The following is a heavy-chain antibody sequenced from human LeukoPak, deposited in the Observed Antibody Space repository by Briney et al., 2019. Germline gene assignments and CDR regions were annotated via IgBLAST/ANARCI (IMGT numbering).Heavy chain of an antibody. CDR2: INHSGST. CDR1: GFTFSSYS. D-gene: IGHD3-22*01. V-gene: IGHV4-34*01. J-gene: IGHJ5*02. CDR3: ARWYYYDSSGSRSNNWFDP. Sequence: GSLRLSCAASGFTFSSYSMNWVRQPPGKGLEWIGEINHSGSTNYNPSLKSRVTISVDTSKNQFSLKLSSVTAADTAVYYCARWYYYDSSGSRSNNWFDPWGQGTLVTVSS.